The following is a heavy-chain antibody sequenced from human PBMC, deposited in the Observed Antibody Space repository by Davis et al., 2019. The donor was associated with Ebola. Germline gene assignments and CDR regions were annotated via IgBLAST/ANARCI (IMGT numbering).Heavy chain of an antibody. J-gene: IGHJ6*03. CDR2: IYYRGST. CDR3: ARVVAAAGIGGYYYYYMDV. CDR1: GGSISSSSYY. Sequence: PGGSLRLSCTVSGGSISSSSYYWGWIRQPPGKGLEWLGSIYYRGSTYYNPSLKSRVTISVDTSKNQFSLKLSSVTAADTAVYYCARVVAAAGIGGYYYYYMDVWGKGTTVTVSS. V-gene: IGHV4-39*07. D-gene: IGHD6-13*01.